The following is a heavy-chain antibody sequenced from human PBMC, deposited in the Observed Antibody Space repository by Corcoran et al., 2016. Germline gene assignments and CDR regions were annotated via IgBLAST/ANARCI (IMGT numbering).Heavy chain of an antibody. Sequence: QVQLVQSGAEVKKPGASVKVSCQASGYTFTGYYIHWVRQAPGQGLEWMGWINPNSGGTNYGQKFQGRVTMTRDTSISTAYMELSRLTSDDTALYCCARETPRDGGHEVDSWGQGTLVTVSS. CDR3: ARETPRDGGHEVDS. CDR2: INPNSGGT. CDR1: GYTFTGYY. J-gene: IGHJ4*02. V-gene: IGHV1-2*02.